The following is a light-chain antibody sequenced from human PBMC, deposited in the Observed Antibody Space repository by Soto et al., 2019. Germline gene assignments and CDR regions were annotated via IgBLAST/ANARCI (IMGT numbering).Light chain of an antibody. CDR2: GNN. J-gene: IGLJ2*01. CDR1: SSNIGAGSD. Sequence: QSVLTQPPSVSGAPGQRVTISCTGSSSNIGAGSDVHWYQQLPGTAPKLLISGNNNRPSGVPDRFSGSKSGTSASLAITGLQAEDEADYYCPSYDSSLSDMVFGGGTKLTVL. CDR3: PSYDSSLSDMV. V-gene: IGLV1-40*01.